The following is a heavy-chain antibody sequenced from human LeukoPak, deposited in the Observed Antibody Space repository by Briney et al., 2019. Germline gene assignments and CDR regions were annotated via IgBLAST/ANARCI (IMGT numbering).Heavy chain of an antibody. CDR3: ATTGSGSYYDY. V-gene: IGHV3-74*01. D-gene: IGHD1-26*01. J-gene: IGHJ4*02. Sequence: GGSLRLSCAASGFTFSSYWMHWVRQVPGKGLVWVSRINSDGSYASYADSVQGRFTISRDNAKNTLFLQMNSLRAEDTAVYYCATTGSGSYYDYWGQGTLVTVSS. CDR1: GFTFSSYW. CDR2: INSDGSYA.